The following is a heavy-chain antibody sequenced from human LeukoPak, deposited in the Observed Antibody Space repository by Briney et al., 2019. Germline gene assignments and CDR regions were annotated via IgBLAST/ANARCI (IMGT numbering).Heavy chain of an antibody. Sequence: PGGSLRLSCAASGFTFRSYAMSWVRQAPGKGLEWVGRTRNEANIYTTKYAASVKGRFTISRDNSKNSLYLQMNSLKTEDTAVYYCASPVGATTVRAFDIWGQGTMVTVSS. CDR3: ASPVGATTVRAFDI. CDR1: GFTFRSYA. D-gene: IGHD1-26*01. V-gene: IGHV3-72*01. J-gene: IGHJ3*02. CDR2: TRNEANIYTT.